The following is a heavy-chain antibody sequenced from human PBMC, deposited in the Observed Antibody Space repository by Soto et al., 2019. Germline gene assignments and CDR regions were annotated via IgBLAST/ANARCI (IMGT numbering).Heavy chain of an antibody. V-gene: IGHV4-34*01. D-gene: IGHD6-6*01. Sequence: QVQLQQWGAGLLKPSETLSLTCAVYGGSFSGYYWSWIRQPPGKGLEWIGEINHSGSTNYNPSLKSRVTISVDTSKNQISLKLSSVTAADTAVYYCARALSRYSSSSGWFDPWGQGTLVTVSS. J-gene: IGHJ5*02. CDR3: ARALSRYSSSSGWFDP. CDR2: INHSGST. CDR1: GGSFSGYY.